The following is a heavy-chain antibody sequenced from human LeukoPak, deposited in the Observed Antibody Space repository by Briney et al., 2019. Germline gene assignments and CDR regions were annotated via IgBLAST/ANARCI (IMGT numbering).Heavy chain of an antibody. V-gene: IGHV3-23*01. Sequence: GGSLRLSCAASGFTFSSYAMSWVRQAPGKGLEWVSAISGSGGSTYYADSVKGRFTISRDNSKSTLYLQMNSLRAEDTAVYYCASRAPYYYRPRIDYWGQGTLVTVSS. CDR3: ASRAPYYYRPRIDY. J-gene: IGHJ4*02. CDR1: GFTFSSYA. CDR2: ISGSGGST. D-gene: IGHD3-10*01.